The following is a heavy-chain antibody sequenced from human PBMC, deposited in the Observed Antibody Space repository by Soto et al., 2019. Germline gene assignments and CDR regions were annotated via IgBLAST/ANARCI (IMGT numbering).Heavy chain of an antibody. CDR3: ARGVGHPGTIVVVVADRRKHWFDT. CDR2: VNHSGST. V-gene: IGHV4-34*01. Sequence: SETLSLTCAVYGGSFSGYYWSWIRQPPGKGLEWIGEVNHSGSTNYNPSLKSRVTISVDTSKNQFSLKLSSVTAADTAVYYCARGVGHPGTIVVVVADRRKHWFDTWGQGTLVTVSA. J-gene: IGHJ5*02. D-gene: IGHD2-15*01. CDR1: GGSFSGYY.